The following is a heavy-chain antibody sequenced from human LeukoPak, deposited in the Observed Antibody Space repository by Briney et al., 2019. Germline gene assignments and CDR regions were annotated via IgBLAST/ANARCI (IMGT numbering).Heavy chain of an antibody. J-gene: IGHJ4*02. CDR1: GFTFSNYA. Sequence: GGSLRLSCAASGFTFSNYAMSWVRQAPGKGLEWVSGSGSGGSTHYADSVKGRFTISRDNSKNTLYLQMNSLRAEDTAVYYCAKDFWSGYYPTYWGQGTLVTVSS. V-gene: IGHV3-23*01. CDR3: AKDFWSGYYPTY. D-gene: IGHD3-3*01. CDR2: SGSGGST.